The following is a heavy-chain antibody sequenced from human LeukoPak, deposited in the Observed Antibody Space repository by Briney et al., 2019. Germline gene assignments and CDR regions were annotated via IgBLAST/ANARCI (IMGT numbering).Heavy chain of an antibody. D-gene: IGHD6-19*01. CDR3: ARLPQEAVAGHDY. CDR2: IYYSGST. V-gene: IGHV4-39*01. Sequence: PSETLSLTCTVSGGSISSSSYYWGWIRQPPGQGLEWIGSIYYSGSTYYNPSLKSRVTISVDTSKNQFSLKLSSVTAADTAVYYCARLPQEAVAGHDYWGQGTLVTVSS. CDR1: GGSISSSSYY. J-gene: IGHJ4*02.